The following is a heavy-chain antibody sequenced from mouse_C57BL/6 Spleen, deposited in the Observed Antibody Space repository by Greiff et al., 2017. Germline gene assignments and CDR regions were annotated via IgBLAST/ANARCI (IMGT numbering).Heavy chain of an antibody. V-gene: IGHV1-69*01. CDR2: IDPSDSYT. J-gene: IGHJ2*01. CDR1: GYTFTSYW. Sequence: QVQLQQPGAELVMPGASVKLSCKASGYTFTSYWMHWVKQRPGQGLEWIGEIDPSDSYTNYNQKFKGQSTLTVDKSSSTAYMQLSSLTSEDSAVYYCARKGSSGYFDYWGQGTTLTVSS. D-gene: IGHD3-2*02. CDR3: ARKGSSGYFDY.